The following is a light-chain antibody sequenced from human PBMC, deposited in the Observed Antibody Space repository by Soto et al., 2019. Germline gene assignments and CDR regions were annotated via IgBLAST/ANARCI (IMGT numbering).Light chain of an antibody. CDR1: RGHSSYA. CDR3: QTWGTGIRV. J-gene: IGLJ3*02. CDR2: LNSDGSH. V-gene: IGLV4-69*01. Sequence: QPVLTQSPSASASLGASVKPTCTLSRGHSSYAIAWHQQQPEKGPRYLMKLNSDGSHSKGDGIPDRFSGSSSGAERYLTISSLQSEDEADYYCQTWGTGIRVFGGGTKLTVL.